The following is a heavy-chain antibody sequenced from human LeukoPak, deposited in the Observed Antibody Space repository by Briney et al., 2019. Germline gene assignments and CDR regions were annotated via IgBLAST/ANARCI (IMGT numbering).Heavy chain of an antibody. CDR2: VSGSGSST. J-gene: IGHJ6*03. V-gene: IGHV3-23*01. D-gene: IGHD3-10*01. Sequence: GGSLRLSCAASGFTFNNYAMNWVRQAPGKGLEWVSAVSGSGSSTYYADSVKGRFTISRDNSKNTLYLQMNSLRAEDTAVYYFARDYYGSGSYYRDPYYYYYYMDVWGKGTTVTVSS. CDR1: GFTFNNYA. CDR3: ARDYYGSGSYYRDPYYYYYYMDV.